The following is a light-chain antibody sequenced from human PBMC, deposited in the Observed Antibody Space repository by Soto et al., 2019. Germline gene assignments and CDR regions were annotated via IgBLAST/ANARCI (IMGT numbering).Light chain of an antibody. V-gene: IGLV2-11*01. Sequence: SVLTQPRSVSGSPGQSVTISCTGTSSDVGRFEYVSWYQQHPGEAPKVVVYDITKRPSGVPDRFSGSKSGTSASLAISGLRSEDEADYYCAAWDARLSGYVFGTGTRSPS. CDR3: AAWDARLSGYV. CDR2: DIT. CDR1: SSDVGRFEY. J-gene: IGLJ1*01.